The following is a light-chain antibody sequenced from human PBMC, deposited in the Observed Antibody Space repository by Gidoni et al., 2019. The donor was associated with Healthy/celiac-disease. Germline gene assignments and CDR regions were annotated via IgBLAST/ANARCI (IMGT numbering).Light chain of an antibody. CDR3: QQYYSTPNT. Sequence: DIVMTHSPDSLAVSLGERATINCKSSQSVLYSSNNKNYLAWYQQKPGQPPKLLIYWASTRESGVPDRFSGSGSGTDFTLTISSLQAEDVAVYYCQQYYSTPNTFGQGTKLEIK. CDR2: WAS. CDR1: QSVLYSSNNKNY. V-gene: IGKV4-1*01. J-gene: IGKJ2*01.